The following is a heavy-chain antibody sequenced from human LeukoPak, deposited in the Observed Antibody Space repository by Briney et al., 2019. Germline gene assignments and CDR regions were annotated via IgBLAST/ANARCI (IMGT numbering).Heavy chain of an antibody. J-gene: IGHJ4*02. D-gene: IGHD3-16*02. CDR1: GYTFTDYD. Sequence: ASVRVSCKASGYTFTDYDINWMRQATGHGPEWMGWMNPNSGNIGYAQKFQDRVTMTRYTSISTAYMELSSLRSDDTAIYYCARAYYDHAWGSYRHFDYWGQGTLVTVSS. CDR2: MNPNSGNI. V-gene: IGHV1-8*01. CDR3: ARAYYDHAWGSYRHFDY.